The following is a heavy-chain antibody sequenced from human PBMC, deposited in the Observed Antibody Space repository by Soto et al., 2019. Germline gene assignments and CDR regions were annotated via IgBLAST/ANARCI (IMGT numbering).Heavy chain of an antibody. V-gene: IGHV3-48*01. J-gene: IGHJ4*02. CDR2: ISSSSSTI. D-gene: IGHD6-19*01. CDR1: GFTFSSYS. Sequence: GGSLRLSCAASGFTFSSYSMNWVRQAPGKGLEWVSYISSSSSTIYYADSVKGRFTISRDNAKNSLYLQMNSLRAEDTAVYYCARELIAVAGKGFDYWGQGTLVTVSS. CDR3: ARELIAVAGKGFDY.